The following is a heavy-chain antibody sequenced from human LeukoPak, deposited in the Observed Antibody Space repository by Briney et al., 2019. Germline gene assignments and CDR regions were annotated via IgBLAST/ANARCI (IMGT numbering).Heavy chain of an antibody. CDR3: ARARYETRIWPKSRYDYYHYMDV. Sequence: ASVKVSCKPSGYTFTSYGISWVRQAPGQGLECMGWISAYNGNTNYAQKLQDRVTITRDTSASTAYIELSSLRSEDMAVYYCARARYETRIWPKSRYDYYHYMDVWGKGTTVTVSS. V-gene: IGHV1-18*03. J-gene: IGHJ6*03. D-gene: IGHD3-3*01. CDR1: GYTFTSYG. CDR2: ISAYNGNT.